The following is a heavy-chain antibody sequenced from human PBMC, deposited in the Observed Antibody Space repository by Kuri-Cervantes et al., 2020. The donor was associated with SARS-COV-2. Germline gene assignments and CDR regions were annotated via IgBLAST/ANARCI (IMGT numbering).Heavy chain of an antibody. J-gene: IGHJ4*02. V-gene: IGHV4-59*11. CDR3: ARRRGRIAVDFNY. CDR2: IYYSGST. Sequence: SETLSLTCTVSGGSISSHYWSWIRQPPGKGLEWIGYIYYSGSTNYNPSLKSRVTISVDTSKNQFSLKLSSVTAADTAVYYCARRRGRIAVDFNYWGQGTLVPSPQ. CDR1: GGSISSHY. D-gene: IGHD6-19*01.